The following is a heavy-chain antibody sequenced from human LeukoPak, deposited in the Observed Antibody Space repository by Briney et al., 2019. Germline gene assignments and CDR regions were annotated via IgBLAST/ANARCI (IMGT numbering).Heavy chain of an antibody. V-gene: IGHV1-18*01. CDR2: ISAYNGNT. CDR1: GYTFTSYG. J-gene: IGHJ6*02. CDR3: ARDCSGGSCYVYYGMDV. D-gene: IGHD2-15*01. Sequence: ASVKVSCKASGYTFTSYGISWVRQAPGQGLEWMGWISAYNGNTNYAQKLQGRVTMTTDTSTSTAYIELRSLRSDDTAVYYCARDCSGGSCYVYYGMDVWGQGTTVIVSS.